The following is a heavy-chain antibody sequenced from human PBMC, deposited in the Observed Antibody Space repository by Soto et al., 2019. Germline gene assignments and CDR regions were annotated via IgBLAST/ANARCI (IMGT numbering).Heavy chain of an antibody. Sequence: SLRLSCAASGFTFDDYTMHWVRQAPGKGLEWVSLISWDGGSTYYADSVKGRFTISRDNSKNSLYLQMNSLRTEDTALYYCAKDIEVGTYYDFWSGYYIREAGMDVWGQGTTVTVSS. V-gene: IGHV3-43*01. CDR2: ISWDGGST. D-gene: IGHD3-3*01. J-gene: IGHJ6*02. CDR1: GFTFDDYT. CDR3: AKDIEVGTYYDFWSGYYIREAGMDV.